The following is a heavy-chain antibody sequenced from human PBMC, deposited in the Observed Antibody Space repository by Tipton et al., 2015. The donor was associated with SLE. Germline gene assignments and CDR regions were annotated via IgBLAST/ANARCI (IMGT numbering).Heavy chain of an antibody. D-gene: IGHD3-10*01. Sequence: TLSLTCTVSGGSISSSSYYWGWIRQPPGKGLEWIGSIYYSGSTYYNPSLKSRVTISVDTSKNQFSLKLSSVTAADTAVYYCAGGEPYGVRGATPDYWGQGTLVAVSS. CDR3: AGGEPYGVRGATPDY. CDR2: IYYSGST. CDR1: GGSISSSSYY. J-gene: IGHJ4*02. V-gene: IGHV4-39*07.